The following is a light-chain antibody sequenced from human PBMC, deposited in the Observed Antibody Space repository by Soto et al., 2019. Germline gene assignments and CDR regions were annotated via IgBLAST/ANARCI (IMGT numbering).Light chain of an antibody. J-gene: IGLJ1*01. V-gene: IGLV4-69*01. Sequence: QLVLTQSPSASASLGASVQLTCTLSSGHSSYAIAWHQQQPEKGPRYLMKLNSDGSHSKGDGIPDRFSGSSSGAERYLTIPSLQSEDEADYYCQTWVTGIYVFGTGTKLTVL. CDR3: QTWVTGIYV. CDR1: SGHSSYA. CDR2: LNSDGSH.